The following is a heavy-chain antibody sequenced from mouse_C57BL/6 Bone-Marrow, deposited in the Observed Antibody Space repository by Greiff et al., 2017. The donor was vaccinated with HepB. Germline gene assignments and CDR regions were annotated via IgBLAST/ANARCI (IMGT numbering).Heavy chain of an antibody. V-gene: IGHV5-17*01. CDR2: ISSGSSTI. J-gene: IGHJ1*03. Sequence: EVMLVESGGGLVKPGGSLKLSCAASGFTFSDYGMHWVRQAPEKGLEWVAYISSGSSTIYYADTVKGRFTISRDNAKNTLFLQMTSLRSEDTAMYYCARNYHWYLDVWGTGTTVTVSS. CDR1: GFTFSDYG. CDR3: ARNYHWYLDV. D-gene: IGHD1-1*01.